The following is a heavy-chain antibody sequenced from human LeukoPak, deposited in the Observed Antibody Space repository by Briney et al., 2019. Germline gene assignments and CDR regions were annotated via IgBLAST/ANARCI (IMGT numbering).Heavy chain of an antibody. CDR2: IRHDESNI. D-gene: IGHD6-19*01. J-gene: IGHJ4*02. CDR1: GFTVSSNY. V-gene: IGHV3-33*08. Sequence: GGSLRLSCAASGFTVSSNYMSWVRQAPGKGLEWVAFIRHDESNIFYADSVKGRFTISRDNSKNTLYLQMNSLRAEDTAVYYCARSHSSGWYGYWGQGTLVTVSS. CDR3: ARSHSSGWYGY.